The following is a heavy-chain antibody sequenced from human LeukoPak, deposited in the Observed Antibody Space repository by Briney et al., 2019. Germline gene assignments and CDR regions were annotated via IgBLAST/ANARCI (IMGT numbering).Heavy chain of an antibody. V-gene: IGHV1-69*05. D-gene: IGHD1-26*01. J-gene: IGHJ4*02. CDR1: GGTFSSYA. Sequence: GSSVKVSCKASGGTFSSYAISWVRQAPGQGLEWMGGIIPIFGTANYAQKFQGRVTITTDESTSTAYMELSSLRAEDTAIYYCAKDLGLSVGSTPFDYWGRGTLVSVSS. CDR2: IIPIFGTA. CDR3: AKDLGLSVGSTPFDY.